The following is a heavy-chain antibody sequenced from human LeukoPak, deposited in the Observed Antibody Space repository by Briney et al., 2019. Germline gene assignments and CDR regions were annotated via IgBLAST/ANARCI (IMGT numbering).Heavy chain of an antibody. D-gene: IGHD1-26*01. V-gene: IGHV1-2*02. CDR1: GYTFSGKY. CDR2: INPNNDDT. J-gene: IGHJ4*02. CDR3: ARTPYSSGTYDY. Sequence: ASVKVSFKASGYTFSGKYMHWVRQAPGQGLEWMGWINPNNDDTNYAQKFQGRVTMTKDTALNTAYMELSRLRSDDTAVYYCARTPYSSGTYDYWGQGTLVTVSS.